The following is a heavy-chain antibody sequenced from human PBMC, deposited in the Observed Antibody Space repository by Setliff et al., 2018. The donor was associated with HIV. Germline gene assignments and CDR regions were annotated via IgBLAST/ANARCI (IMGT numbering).Heavy chain of an antibody. CDR2: ISPNSGGT. CDR1: GFIFTHYY. Sequence: ASVKVSCKASGFIFTHYYIHWVRQAPGQGLEWMGRISPNSGGTQFAQKFQGRVALTRDTSISTAYMELSGLRSDDTAVYYCAKGQGPVDYWGPGALVTVSS. J-gene: IGHJ4*02. CDR3: AKGQGPVDY. V-gene: IGHV1-2*06.